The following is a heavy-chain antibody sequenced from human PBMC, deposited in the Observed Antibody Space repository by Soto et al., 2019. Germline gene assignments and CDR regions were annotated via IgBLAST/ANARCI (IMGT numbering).Heavy chain of an antibody. CDR1: GFNFSSYV. J-gene: IGHJ4*02. Sequence: QVQLLESGGGVVQPGRSLRLSCAASGFNFSSYVMHWVRQAPGKGLEWVAVIWYDGGNKYYADSVKGRFTISRDNSKNTLYLQMNSLRAEDTAVYYCARDGQWLPRDGLRSSYYFDYWGQGTLVTVS. CDR2: IWYDGGNK. V-gene: IGHV3-33*01. CDR3: ARDGQWLPRDGLRSSYYFDY. D-gene: IGHD6-19*01.